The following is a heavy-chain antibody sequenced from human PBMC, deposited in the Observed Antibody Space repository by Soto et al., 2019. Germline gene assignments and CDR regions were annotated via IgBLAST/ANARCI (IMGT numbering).Heavy chain of an antibody. Sequence: GGSLRLSCAASGFTFSTYTMHWVRQAPGKGLEWVTLISYDGSSRYYADSVKGRFTISRDNSKNTLYLQMNSLRAEDTAIYYCAKDGYCSGGSCLDGMDVWGQGTTVTVSS. D-gene: IGHD2-15*01. V-gene: IGHV3-30-3*01. CDR1: GFTFSTYT. CDR2: ISYDGSSR. J-gene: IGHJ6*02. CDR3: AKDGYCSGGSCLDGMDV.